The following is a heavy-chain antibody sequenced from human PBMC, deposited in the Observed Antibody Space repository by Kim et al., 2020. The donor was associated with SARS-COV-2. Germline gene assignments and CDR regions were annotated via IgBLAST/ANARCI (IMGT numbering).Heavy chain of an antibody. D-gene: IGHD3-10*01. V-gene: IGHV3-7*01. CDR2: IKEDGTEK. J-gene: IGHJ5*02. CDR3: AGGRHMLSRVRENWFDP. CDR1: RFTFSNYW. Sequence: GGSLRLSCAASRFTFSNYWMSWVRQAPGKGLEWVANIKEDGTEKYYVDSVKGRFTISRDNAKNSLYLQMNSLKAEDTAVYYCAGGRHMLSRVRENWFDPWGQGTLVTVSS.